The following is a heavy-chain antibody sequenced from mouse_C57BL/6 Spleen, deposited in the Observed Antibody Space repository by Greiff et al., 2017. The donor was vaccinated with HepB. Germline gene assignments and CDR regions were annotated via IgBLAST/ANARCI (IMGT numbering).Heavy chain of an antibody. J-gene: IGHJ3*01. Sequence: QVQLKQSGAELARPGASVKLSCKASGYTFTSYGISWVKQRTGQGLEWIGEIYPRSGNTYYNEKFKGKATLTADKSSSTAYMELRSLTSEDSAVDVCAREGDSNLFAYWGQGTLVTVSA. D-gene: IGHD2-5*01. CDR2: IYPRSGNT. CDR3: AREGDSNLFAY. V-gene: IGHV1-81*01. CDR1: GYTFTSYG.